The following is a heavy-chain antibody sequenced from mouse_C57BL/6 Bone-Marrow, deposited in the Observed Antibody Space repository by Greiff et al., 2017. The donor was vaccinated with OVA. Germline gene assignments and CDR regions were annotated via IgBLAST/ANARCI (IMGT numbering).Heavy chain of an antibody. J-gene: IGHJ1*03. CDR3: ARRLRYWYFDV. D-gene: IGHD1-1*01. CDR1: GYTFTSYG. V-gene: IGHV1-81*01. Sequence: QVQLQQSGAELARPGASVKLSCKASGYTFTSYGISWVKQRTGQGLEWIGEIYPRSGNTYYNEKFKGQATLTADKSSSTAYMELRSLTSEDSAVYFCARRLRYWYFDVWGTGTTVTVSA. CDR2: IYPRSGNT.